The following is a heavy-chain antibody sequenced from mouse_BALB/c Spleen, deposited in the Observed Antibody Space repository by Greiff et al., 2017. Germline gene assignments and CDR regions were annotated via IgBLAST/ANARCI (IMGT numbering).Heavy chain of an antibody. Sequence: EVKLMESGAELVKPGASVKLSCTASGFNIKDTYMHWVKQRPEQGLEWIGRIDPANGNTKYDPKFQGKATITADTSSNTAYLQLSSLTSEDTAVYYCARLGAYWGQGTLVTVSA. CDR1: GFNIKDTY. CDR2: IDPANGNT. D-gene: IGHD4-1*01. V-gene: IGHV14-3*02. J-gene: IGHJ3*01. CDR3: ARLGAY.